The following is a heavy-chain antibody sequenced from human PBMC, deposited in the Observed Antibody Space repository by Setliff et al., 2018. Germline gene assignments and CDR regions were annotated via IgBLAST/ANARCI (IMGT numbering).Heavy chain of an antibody. CDR2: TIPIFGTT. Sequence: ASVKVSCKASGGTFSSYDISWVRQAPGQGLEWMGGTIPIFGTTNYAQKFQGRVTIITDESTSTAYMELSSLTSADTAVYYCAREGVDSRSSTDYRYYMDVWGKGTTVTVSS. CDR3: AREGVDSRSSTDYRYYMDV. V-gene: IGHV1-69*05. CDR1: GGTFSSYD. J-gene: IGHJ6*03. D-gene: IGHD3-22*01.